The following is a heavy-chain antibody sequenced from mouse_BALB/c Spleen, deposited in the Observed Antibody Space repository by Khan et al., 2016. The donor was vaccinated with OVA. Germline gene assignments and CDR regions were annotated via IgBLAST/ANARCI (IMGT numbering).Heavy chain of an antibody. CDR2: ISYSGNT. CDR3: ARVYGGDFDY. D-gene: IGHD1-1*01. V-gene: IGHV3-2*02. J-gene: IGHJ2*01. Sequence: VQLKQSGPGLVKPSQSLSLTCTVTGYSITSDYAWNWIRQFPGNKLEWMGFISYSGNTNYNPSLKSRISITRDTSKNQFFLPLNSVTTEDTATYYCARVYGGDFDYWGQGTTLTGAS. CDR1: GYSITSDYA.